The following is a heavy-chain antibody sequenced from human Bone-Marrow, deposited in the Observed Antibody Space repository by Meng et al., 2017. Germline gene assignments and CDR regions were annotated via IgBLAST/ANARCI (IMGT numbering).Heavy chain of an antibody. J-gene: IGHJ3*02. CDR1: GFTFSSYA. V-gene: IGHV3-30*02. Sequence: GESLKISCAASGFTFSSYAMHWVRQAPGKGLEWVAVIWYDGSNKYYADSVKGRFTISRDNSKNTLYLQMNSLRAEDTALYYCAKDRKPNWNYGGDAFDIWGQGTMVTVSS. CDR2: IWYDGSNK. CDR3: AKDRKPNWNYGGDAFDI. D-gene: IGHD1-7*01.